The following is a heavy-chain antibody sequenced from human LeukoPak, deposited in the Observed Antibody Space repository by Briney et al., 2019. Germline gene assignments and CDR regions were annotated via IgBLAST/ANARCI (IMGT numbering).Heavy chain of an antibody. CDR3: VFRLQLGYCSGGSCCPECP. D-gene: IGHD2-15*01. J-gene: IGHJ5*02. CDR2: ISYDGSNK. CDR1: GFTFSSYA. V-gene: IGHV3-30-3*01. Sequence: PGGSLRLSCAASGFTFSSYAMHWVRQAPGKGLEWVAVISYDGSNKYYADSVKGRFTISRDNSKNTLYLQMNSLRAEDTAVYYRVFRLQLGYCSGGSCCPECPWGQGTLVTVSS.